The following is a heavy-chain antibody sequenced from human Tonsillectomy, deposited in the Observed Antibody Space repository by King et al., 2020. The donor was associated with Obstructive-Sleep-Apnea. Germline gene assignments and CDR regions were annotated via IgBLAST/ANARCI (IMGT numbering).Heavy chain of an antibody. Sequence: VQLVESGGGVVQPGMSLRLSCAASGFTFSNYAIHWVRQAPGKGLEWVAVISYDGSNKYYADSVKGRFTISIDNSKNKLYLQMNSLRAEDTAVYYCARPIAVTGTAIDYWGQGTLVTVSS. CDR1: GFTFSNYA. CDR3: ARPIAVTGTAIDY. J-gene: IGHJ4*02. D-gene: IGHD6-19*01. V-gene: IGHV3-30-3*01. CDR2: ISYDGSNK.